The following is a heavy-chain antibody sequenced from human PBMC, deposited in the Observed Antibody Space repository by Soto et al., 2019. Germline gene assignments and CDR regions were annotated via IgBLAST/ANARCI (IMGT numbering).Heavy chain of an antibody. CDR1: GFTFSSYG. CDR3: ARMYYYDSSPFDY. D-gene: IGHD3-22*01. V-gene: IGHV3-33*01. CDR2: IWYDGSNK. Sequence: QVQLVESGGGVVQPGRSLRLSCAASGFTFSSYGMHWVRQAPGKGLEWVAVIWYDGSNKYYADSVKGRFTISRDNSKNTLYLRMNSLRAEDTAVYYCARMYYYDSSPFDYWGQGTLVTVSS. J-gene: IGHJ4*02.